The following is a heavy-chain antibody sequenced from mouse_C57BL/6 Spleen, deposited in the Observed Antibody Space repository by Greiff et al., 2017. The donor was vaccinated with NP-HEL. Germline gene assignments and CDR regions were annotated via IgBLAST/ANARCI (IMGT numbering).Heavy chain of an antibody. Sequence: QVQLQQSGAELMKPGASVKLSCKATGYTFTGYWIEWVKQRPGHGLEWIGEILPGSGSTNYNEKFKGKATFTADTSSNTAYMQLSSLTTEDSAIYYCARRIFIYDGYYGAMDYWGQGTSVTVSS. CDR2: ILPGSGST. D-gene: IGHD2-3*01. J-gene: IGHJ4*01. CDR3: ARRIFIYDGYYGAMDY. V-gene: IGHV1-9*01. CDR1: GYTFTGYW.